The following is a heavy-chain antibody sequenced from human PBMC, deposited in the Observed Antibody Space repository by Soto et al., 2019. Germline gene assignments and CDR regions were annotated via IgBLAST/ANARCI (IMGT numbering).Heavy chain of an antibody. Sequence: ASVKVSCKASGYTFTGYYMHWVRQAPGQGLEWMGWINPNSGGTNYAQKFQGWVTMTRDTSISTAYMELSRLRSDDTAVYYCARNIVATIGGPIPCGMDVWGQGTTVTVSS. V-gene: IGHV1-2*04. CDR1: GYTFTGYY. D-gene: IGHD5-12*01. CDR3: ARNIVATIGGPIPCGMDV. J-gene: IGHJ6*02. CDR2: INPNSGGT.